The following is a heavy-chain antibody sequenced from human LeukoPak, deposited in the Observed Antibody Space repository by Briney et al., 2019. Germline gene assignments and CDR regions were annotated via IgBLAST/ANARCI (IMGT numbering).Heavy chain of an antibody. CDR2: ISWNSGSI. Sequence: QTGGSLRLSCAASGFTFDDYAMHWVRQAPGKGLEWVSGISWNSGSIGYADSVKGRFTISRDNSKNTLYLQMNSLRAEDTAVYYCAKDKRFGELLFDYWGQGTLVTVSS. J-gene: IGHJ4*02. CDR1: GFTFDDYA. D-gene: IGHD3-10*01. V-gene: IGHV3-9*01. CDR3: AKDKRFGELLFDY.